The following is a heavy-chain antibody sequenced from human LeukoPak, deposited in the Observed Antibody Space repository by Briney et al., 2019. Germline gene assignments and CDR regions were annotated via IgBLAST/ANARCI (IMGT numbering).Heavy chain of an antibody. D-gene: IGHD2-8*02. CDR2: ISSSSSYI. V-gene: IGHV3-21*01. J-gene: IGHJ4*02. CDR3: ARDFGGVRERPDY. Sequence: GGSLRLSCAASGFTFSSYSMNWVRQAPGKGLEWVSSISSSSSYIYYADPVKGRFTISRDNAKNSLYLQMNSLRAEDTAVYYCARDFGGVRERPDYWGQGTLVTVSS. CDR1: GFTFSSYS.